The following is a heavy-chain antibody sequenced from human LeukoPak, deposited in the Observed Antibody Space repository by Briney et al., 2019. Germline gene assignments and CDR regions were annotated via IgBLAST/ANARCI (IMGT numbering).Heavy chain of an antibody. V-gene: IGHV3-23*01. J-gene: IGHJ4*02. D-gene: IGHD1-1*01. Sequence: GGSLRLSCAASGCTFSSYAMSWVRQAPGKGLEWVSAISGSGGSTYYADSVKGRFTISRDNSKNTLYLQMNSLRAEDTAVYYCAKDPLERRAYYFDYWGQGTLVTVSS. CDR1: GCTFSSYA. CDR3: AKDPLERRAYYFDY. CDR2: ISGSGGST.